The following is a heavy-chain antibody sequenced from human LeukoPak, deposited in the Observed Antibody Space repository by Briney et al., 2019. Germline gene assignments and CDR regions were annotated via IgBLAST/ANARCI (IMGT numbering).Heavy chain of an antibody. J-gene: IGHJ3*02. CDR2: IRGSGGSI. V-gene: IGHV3-23*01. Sequence: TGGSLRLSCAASGFTFSSYAMSWVRQAPGKGLEWVSAIRGSGGSIYYADSVKGRFTISRDHSKNTLYLQMNSLRAEGTAVYYCVKMFGSITMIVVVTHGVNDAFDIWGQGTMVTVSS. CDR3: VKMFGSITMIVVVTHGVNDAFDI. D-gene: IGHD3-22*01. CDR1: GFTFSSYA.